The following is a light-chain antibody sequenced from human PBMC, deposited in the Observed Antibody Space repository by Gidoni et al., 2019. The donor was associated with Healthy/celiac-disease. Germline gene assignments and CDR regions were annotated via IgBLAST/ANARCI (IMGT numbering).Light chain of an antibody. CDR1: QRVSSSY. J-gene: IGKJ2*01. V-gene: IGKV3-20*01. CDR3: QQYGSSPLYT. CDR2: GAS. Sequence: TLSLSPGERATLSCSASQRVSSSYLAVYQQKPGQAPRLLIYGASSRATGIPARFSGSGSGTDFTLTISRLEPEDFAVYYCQQYGSSPLYTFGQGTKLEIK.